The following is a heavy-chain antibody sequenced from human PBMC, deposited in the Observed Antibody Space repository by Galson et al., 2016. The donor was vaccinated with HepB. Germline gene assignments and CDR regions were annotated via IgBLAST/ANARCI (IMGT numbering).Heavy chain of an antibody. Sequence: PALVKPTQTLTLTCTFSGFSLSTSGMCVSWIRRPPGKALEWLALIDWDDDKYYSTSLKTRLTISKDTSKNQVVLTMTNTDPVDTATCYCKRSSRGSASGLSSWGQGTLVTVSS. J-gene: IGHJ4*02. D-gene: IGHD3-22*01. CDR2: IDWDDDK. CDR3: KRSSRGSASGLSS. CDR1: GFSLSTSGMC. V-gene: IGHV2-70*01.